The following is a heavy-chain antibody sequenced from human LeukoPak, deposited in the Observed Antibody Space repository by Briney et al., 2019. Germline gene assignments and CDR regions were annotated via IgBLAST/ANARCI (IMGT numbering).Heavy chain of an antibody. CDR3: ARFQGRGYSYGLNLDY. D-gene: IGHD5-18*01. CDR2: INHSGST. Sequence: SETLSLTCAVYGGSFSGYYWSWIRQPPGKGLEWIGEINHSGSTNYNPSLKSRVTISVDTSKNQLSLKLSSVTAADTAVYYCARFQGRGYSYGLNLDYWGQGTLVTVSS. CDR1: GGSFSGYY. J-gene: IGHJ4*02. V-gene: IGHV4-34*01.